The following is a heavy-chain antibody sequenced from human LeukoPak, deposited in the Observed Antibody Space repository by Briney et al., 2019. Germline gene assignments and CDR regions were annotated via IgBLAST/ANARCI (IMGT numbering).Heavy chain of an antibody. V-gene: IGHV4-39*01. CDR1: GGSISSSSYY. CDR3: ARPRQGDYYFDY. Sequence: SETLSLTCTVSGGSISSSSYYWGWIRQLPGKGLEWIGSIYYSGNTYYNPSLKSRVTISVDTSKNQFSLKLSSVTAADTAVYYCARPRQGDYYFDYWGQGTLVTVSS. J-gene: IGHJ4*02. D-gene: IGHD2-21*02. CDR2: IYYSGNT.